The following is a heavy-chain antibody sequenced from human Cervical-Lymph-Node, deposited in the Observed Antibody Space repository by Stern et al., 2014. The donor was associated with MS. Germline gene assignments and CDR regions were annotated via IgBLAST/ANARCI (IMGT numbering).Heavy chain of an antibody. CDR2: IKQDGSED. V-gene: IGHV3-7*01. J-gene: IGHJ4*02. CDR3: SRGVQGGF. D-gene: IGHD6-25*01. Sequence: EVQLVESGGGLVQPGGSLRLSCAASGFTFSNHWMHWVRQAPGKGLEWVANIKQDGSEDYYVDSVKGRFTISRDNAKNSLYLQMNSLRAEDTAVYYCSRGVQGGFWGQGTLVTVSS. CDR1: GFTFSNHW.